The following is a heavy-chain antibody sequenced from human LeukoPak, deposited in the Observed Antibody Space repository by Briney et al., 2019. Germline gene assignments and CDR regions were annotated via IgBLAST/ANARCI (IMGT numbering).Heavy chain of an antibody. J-gene: IGHJ4*02. Sequence: PSETLSLTCTVSGGSISSYYWSWIRQPPGKGLEWIGYIYYSGSTNYNPSLKSRVTISVDTSKNQFSLKLSSVTAADTAVYYCARITNAALVDYWGQGTLVTVSS. CDR3: ARITNAALVDY. CDR1: GGSISSYY. D-gene: IGHD6-13*01. CDR2: IYYSGST. V-gene: IGHV4-59*12.